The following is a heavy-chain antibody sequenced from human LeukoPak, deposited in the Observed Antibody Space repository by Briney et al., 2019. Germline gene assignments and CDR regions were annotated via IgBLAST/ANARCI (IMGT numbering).Heavy chain of an antibody. J-gene: IGHJ5*02. CDR3: AKAPPQLVRGWFDP. Sequence: GGSLRLSCAASGFTFSSYGMHWVRQAPGKGLEWVAFIRYDGSNKYYADSVKGRFTISRDNSKNTLYLQMNSLRAEDTAVYYRAKAPPQLVRGWFDPWGQGTLVTVSS. D-gene: IGHD6-13*01. V-gene: IGHV3-30*02. CDR1: GFTFSSYG. CDR2: IRYDGSNK.